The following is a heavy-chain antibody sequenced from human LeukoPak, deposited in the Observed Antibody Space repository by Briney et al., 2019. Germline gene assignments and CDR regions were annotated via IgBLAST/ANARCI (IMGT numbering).Heavy chain of an antibody. V-gene: IGHV1-69*05. Sequence: ASVKVPCKASGGTFSSYAISWVRQAPGQGLEWMGGIIPIFGTANYAQKFQGRVTITTDESTSTAYMELSSLRSEDTAVYYCHVDLDSSGYYYEGARGYYYMDVWGKGTTVTVSS. CDR3: HVDLDSSGYYYEGARGYYYMDV. CDR2: IIPIFGTA. D-gene: IGHD3-22*01. CDR1: GGTFSSYA. J-gene: IGHJ6*03.